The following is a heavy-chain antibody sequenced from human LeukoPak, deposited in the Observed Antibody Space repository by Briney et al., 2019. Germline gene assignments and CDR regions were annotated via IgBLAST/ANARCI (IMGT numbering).Heavy chain of an antibody. D-gene: IGHD6-13*01. CDR3: ARGAAVYS. Sequence: GGSLRLSCAASGFTFSSYAMHWVRQAPGKGLEWVAVISYDGSNKYYADSVKGRFTISRDNSKNTLYLQMNSLRAEDTAVYYCARGAAVYSWGQGTLVTVSS. CDR2: ISYDGSNK. CDR1: GFTFSSYA. J-gene: IGHJ4*02. V-gene: IGHV3-30-3*01.